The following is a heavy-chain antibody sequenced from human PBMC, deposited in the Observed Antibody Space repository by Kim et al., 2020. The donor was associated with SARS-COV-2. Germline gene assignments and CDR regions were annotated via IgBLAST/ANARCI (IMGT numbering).Heavy chain of an antibody. D-gene: IGHD5-18*01. V-gene: IGHV3-30*02. CDR3: AKDRGYSYGYLDY. J-gene: IGHJ4*02. Sequence: YADSVKGRFTISRYNSKNTLYLQMNSLRAEDTAVYYCAKDRGYSYGYLDYWGQGTLVTVSS.